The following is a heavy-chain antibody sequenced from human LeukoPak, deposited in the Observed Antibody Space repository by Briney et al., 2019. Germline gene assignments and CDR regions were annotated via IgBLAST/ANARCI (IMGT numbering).Heavy chain of an antibody. D-gene: IGHD1-1*01. CDR2: ISAYNGNT. CDR3: AREEHNWFDP. J-gene: IGHJ5*02. V-gene: IGHV1-18*04. CDR1: GYTFTGYY. Sequence: ASVKVSCKASGYTFTGYYMHWVRQAPGQGLEWMGWISAYNGNTNYAQKLQGRVTMTTDTSTSTAYMELRSLRSDDTAVYYCAREEHNWFDPWGQGTLVTVSS.